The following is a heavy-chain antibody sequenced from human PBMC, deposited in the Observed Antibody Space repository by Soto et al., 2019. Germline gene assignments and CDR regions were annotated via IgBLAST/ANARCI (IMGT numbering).Heavy chain of an antibody. J-gene: IGHJ3*01. CDR3: ARLSMSTCGGIRKDAFDV. CDR1: GDSIRSYY. CDR2: IYYSGST. D-gene: IGHD3-16*01. Sequence: QVQLQESGPGLVKPSETLSLTCTVSGDSIRSYYWSWIRQPPGKGLEWIGYIYYSGSTNYTPSLKRRVTISVDTSKDQFSLKLSSVTAADTAVYYCARLSMSTCGGIRKDAFDVWGQGTMVTVSS. V-gene: IGHV4-59*08.